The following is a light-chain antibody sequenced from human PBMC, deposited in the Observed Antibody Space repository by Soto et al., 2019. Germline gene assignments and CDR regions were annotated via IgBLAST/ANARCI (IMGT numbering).Light chain of an antibody. CDR1: QTLTSSY. CDR2: GAS. CDR3: QQYASAPYT. J-gene: IGKJ2*01. V-gene: IGKV3-20*01. Sequence: EIVLTQSPGTLSLSPGEGATLSCRASQTLTSSYLAWYQQKPGQAPRLLIYGASSRATGIPDRFSGSGSGTDFTLTIRRLEPEDFEVYYCQQYASAPYTFGRGTKLEIK.